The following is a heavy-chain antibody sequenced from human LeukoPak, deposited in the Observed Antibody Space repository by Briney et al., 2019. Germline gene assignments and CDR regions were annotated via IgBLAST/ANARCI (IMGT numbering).Heavy chain of an antibody. CDR3: ARGIFALDY. CDR1: GYTFTNYG. CDR2: ISSYNANT. V-gene: IGHV1-18*01. J-gene: IGHJ4*02. D-gene: IGHD3-3*02. Sequence: ASVKVSCKTSGYTFTNYGITWVRQAPGQGLEWMGWISSYNANTKYAEKFQGRISMTTDTSTSTAYMELTSLRSDDTAVHYCARGIFALDYWGQGTLVTVCS.